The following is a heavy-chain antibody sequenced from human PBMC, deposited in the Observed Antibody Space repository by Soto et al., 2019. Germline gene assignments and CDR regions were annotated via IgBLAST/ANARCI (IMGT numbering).Heavy chain of an antibody. Sequence: QVQLVESGGGVVQPGRSLRLSCAASGFTFSSYGMHWVRQAPGKGLEWVAVISYDGSNKYYADSVKGRFTISRDNSKNTLYLQMNSLRAEDTAVYYCAKDIAWNIAAAGTVDYWGPGTLVTVSS. CDR3: AKDIAWNIAAAGTVDY. D-gene: IGHD6-13*01. CDR1: GFTFSSYG. J-gene: IGHJ4*02. V-gene: IGHV3-30*18. CDR2: ISYDGSNK.